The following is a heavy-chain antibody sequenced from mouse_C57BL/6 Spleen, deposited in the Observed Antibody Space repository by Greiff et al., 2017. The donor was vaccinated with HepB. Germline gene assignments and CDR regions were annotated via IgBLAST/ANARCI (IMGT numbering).Heavy chain of an antibody. Sequence: EVKLVESGGGLVKPGGSLKLSCAASGFTFSDYGMHWVRQAPEKGLEWVAYISSGSSTIYYADTVKGRFTISRDNAKNTLFLQMTSLRSEDTAMYYCARGSYYYGSSYEFAYWGQGTLVTVSA. V-gene: IGHV5-17*01. CDR1: GFTFSDYG. CDR3: ARGSYYYGSSYEFAY. D-gene: IGHD1-1*01. CDR2: ISSGSSTI. J-gene: IGHJ3*01.